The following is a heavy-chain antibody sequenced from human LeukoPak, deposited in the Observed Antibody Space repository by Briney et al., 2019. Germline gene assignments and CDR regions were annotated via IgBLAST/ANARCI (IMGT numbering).Heavy chain of an antibody. CDR3: ARSPYYDFWSGYYNNWFDP. Sequence: ASVKVSCKASGYTFTSYYMHWVRQAPGQGLECMGIINPSGGSTSYAQKFQGRVTMTRDMSTSTVYMELSSLRSEDTAVYYCARSPYYDFWSGYYNNWFDPWGQGTLVTVSS. J-gene: IGHJ5*02. D-gene: IGHD3-3*01. CDR1: GYTFTSYY. CDR2: INPSGGST. V-gene: IGHV1-46*01.